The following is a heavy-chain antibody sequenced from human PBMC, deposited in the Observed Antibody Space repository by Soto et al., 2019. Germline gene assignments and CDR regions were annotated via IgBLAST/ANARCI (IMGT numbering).Heavy chain of an antibody. D-gene: IGHD3-10*01. CDR1: GDYVSSNSAT. Sequence: RSLTCDISGDYVSSNSATWNWIRQSPSRGLEWLGRTYYRSKWYSDYAVSVKSRITVNPDTSKNQFSLHLRSVTPEDTAVYFCAREEKSELQGIDFWGQGTPVTVSS. V-gene: IGHV6-1*01. J-gene: IGHJ4*02. CDR3: AREEKSELQGIDF. CDR2: TYYRSKWYS.